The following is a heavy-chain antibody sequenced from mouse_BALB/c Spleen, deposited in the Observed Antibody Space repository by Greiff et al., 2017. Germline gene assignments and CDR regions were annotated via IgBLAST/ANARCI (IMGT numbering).Heavy chain of an antibody. CDR2: ISSGGSYT. D-gene: IGHD2-2*01. CDR3: ARHYGYDGYWYFDV. J-gene: IGHJ1*01. V-gene: IGHV5-6*01. Sequence: EVQLVESGGDLVKPGGSLKLSCAASGFTFSSYGMSWVRQTPDKRLEWVATISSGGSYTYYPDSVKGRFTISRDNAKNTLYLQMSSQKSEDTAMYYCARHYGYDGYWYFDVWGAGTTVTVSS. CDR1: GFTFSSYG.